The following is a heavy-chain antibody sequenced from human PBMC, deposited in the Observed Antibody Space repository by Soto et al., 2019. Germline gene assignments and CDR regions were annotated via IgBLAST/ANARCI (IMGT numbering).Heavy chain of an antibody. V-gene: IGHV3-30*18. CDR3: AKAVAGTYYYGMDV. D-gene: IGHD6-19*01. CDR1: GFTFSSYG. J-gene: IGHJ6*02. Sequence: QVQLVESGGGVVQPGRSLRLSCAASGFTFSSYGMHWVRQAPGKGLEWVAVISYDGSNKYYADSVKGRFTISRDNSKNTLYPQMNSLRAEDTAVYYCAKAVAGTYYYGMDVWGQGTTVTVSS. CDR2: ISYDGSNK.